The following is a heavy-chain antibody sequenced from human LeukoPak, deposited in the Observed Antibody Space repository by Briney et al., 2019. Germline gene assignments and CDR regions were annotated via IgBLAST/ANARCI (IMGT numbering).Heavy chain of an antibody. V-gene: IGHV3-21*01. CDR3: ARDLMGYDILTGYYPRGFDY. Sequence: GGSLRLSCAASGFTLSSYSMNWVRQAPGKGLEWVSSISSSSSYIYYADSVKGRFTISRDNAKNSLYLQMNSLRAEDTAVYYCARDLMGYDILTGYYPRGFDYWGQGTLVTVSS. CDR1: GFTLSSYS. D-gene: IGHD3-9*01. CDR2: ISSSSSYI. J-gene: IGHJ4*02.